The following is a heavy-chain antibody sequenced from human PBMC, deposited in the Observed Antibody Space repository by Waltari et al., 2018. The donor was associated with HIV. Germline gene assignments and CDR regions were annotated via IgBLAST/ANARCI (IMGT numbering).Heavy chain of an antibody. CDR2: ISASNGDT. V-gene: IGHV1-18*01. Sequence: QVQLVQSGDEVKKPGASVKVSCKASGYTLSDYGISWVRQAPGQGLEWMGWISASNGDTNYAQKLQGRVTLTTGTSTNTGYMDLRNLGFDDTAVYFCARTNYGGDSLSFDYWGQGTVITVSS. J-gene: IGHJ4*02. CDR3: ARTNYGGDSLSFDY. D-gene: IGHD2-21*02. CDR1: GYTLSDYG.